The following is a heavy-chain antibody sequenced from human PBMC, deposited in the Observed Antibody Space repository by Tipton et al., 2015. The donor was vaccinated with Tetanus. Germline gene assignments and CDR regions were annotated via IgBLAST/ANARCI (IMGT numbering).Heavy chain of an antibody. D-gene: IGHD3-9*01. CDR3: ARDHAGPRGTLRYIDCSRGGLDY. V-gene: IGHV3-33*01. Sequence: RSLRLSCAASGFTFSSFIMHWVRQAPGKGLEWVAVIWYDGSNENYADSVKGRFTISRDNSKNTLYLQMNSLRGEDTAVYYCARDHAGPRGTLRYIDCSRGGLDYWGQGTLVTVSS. J-gene: IGHJ4*02. CDR2: IWYDGSNE. CDR1: GFTFSSFI.